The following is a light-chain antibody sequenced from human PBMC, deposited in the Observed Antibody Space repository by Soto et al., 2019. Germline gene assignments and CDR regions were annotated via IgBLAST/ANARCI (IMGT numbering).Light chain of an antibody. V-gene: IGKV3-15*01. CDR1: QTFRNL. Sequence: MLLTQAPVTLSLSPGEGATLSCRASQTFRNLLAWYKQKPGQAPRLLIYGPSTRATGIPARFSGSGSGTEFTLTISSLQSEDFAVYYCQQYNNWPTFGQGTKVDI. J-gene: IGKJ1*01. CDR3: QQYNNWPT. CDR2: GPS.